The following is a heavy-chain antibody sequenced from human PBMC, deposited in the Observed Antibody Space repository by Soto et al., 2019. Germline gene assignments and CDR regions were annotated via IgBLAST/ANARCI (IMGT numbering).Heavy chain of an antibody. Sequence: QVQLQESGPGLVKPSQTLSLTCTVSGGSISSGGYYWSWIRQHPGKGLEWIGYIYYSGSTYYNPSLKSRVTISVDTAKNQASLKLSSVTAADTAVYYCARSPEATVTAFDYWGQGTLVTVSS. CDR1: GGSISSGGYY. CDR2: IYYSGST. J-gene: IGHJ4*02. V-gene: IGHV4-31*03. CDR3: ARSPEATVTAFDY. D-gene: IGHD4-17*01.